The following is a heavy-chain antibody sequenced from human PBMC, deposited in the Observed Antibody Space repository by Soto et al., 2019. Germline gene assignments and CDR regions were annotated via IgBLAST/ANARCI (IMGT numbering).Heavy chain of an antibody. CDR2: INPNNGGT. J-gene: IGHJ4*02. Sequence: QVHLVQSGAEVKKPGASVRVSCKASGYSFTANFMHWVRQAPGQGLEWMGWINPNNGGTNYARKLEGWVTMTRDTSISTAYLDLTRLKSDDTAVYYCAIQRSGVDYWGQGTLVTVSS. V-gene: IGHV1-2*04. CDR3: AIQRSGVDY. D-gene: IGHD2-15*01. CDR1: GYSFTANF.